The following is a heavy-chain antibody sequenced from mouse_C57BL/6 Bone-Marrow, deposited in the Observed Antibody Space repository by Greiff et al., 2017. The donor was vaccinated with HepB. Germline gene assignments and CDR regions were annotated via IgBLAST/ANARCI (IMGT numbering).Heavy chain of an antibody. CDR2: INYDGSST. J-gene: IGHJ2*01. CDR1: GFTFSDYY. V-gene: IGHV5-16*01. D-gene: IGHD2-1*01. CDR3: ARVYGNYPYFDY. Sequence: DVMLVESEGGLVQPGSSMKLSCTASGFTFSDYYMAWVRQVPEKGLEWVANINYDGSSTYYLDSLKSRFIISRDNAKNILYLQMSSLKSEDTATYYCARVYGNYPYFDYWGQGTTLTVSS.